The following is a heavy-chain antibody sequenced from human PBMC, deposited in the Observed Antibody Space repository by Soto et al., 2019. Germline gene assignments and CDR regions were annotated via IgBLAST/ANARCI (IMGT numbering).Heavy chain of an antibody. J-gene: IGHJ4*02. CDR3: ARDVLIVVVTASLDY. Sequence: QVQLVQSGAEVKKPGASVKVSCKASGYTFTSYGISWVRQAPGQGLEWMGWISAYNGNTNYAQKLQGRVTMTTDTSTSTAYMELRSLRSDDTAVYDCARDVLIVVVTASLDYWGQGTLVTVSS. V-gene: IGHV1-18*04. CDR2: ISAYNGNT. CDR1: GYTFTSYG. D-gene: IGHD2-21*02.